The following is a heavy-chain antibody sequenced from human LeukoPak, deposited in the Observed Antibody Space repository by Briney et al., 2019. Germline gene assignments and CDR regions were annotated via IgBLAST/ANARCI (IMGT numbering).Heavy chain of an antibody. CDR1: GFTFSDYY. CDR2: ISSSGSTI. V-gene: IGHV3-11*04. CDR3: ARRVAKHFDC. Sequence: KPGGSLRLSCAASGFTFSDYYMSWIRQAPGKGLEWVSYISSSGSTIYYADSVKCRFPISGDNAKNSLYLQMNSLRDEDTAVYYCARRVAKHFDCWGQGTLVTVSS. J-gene: IGHJ4*02.